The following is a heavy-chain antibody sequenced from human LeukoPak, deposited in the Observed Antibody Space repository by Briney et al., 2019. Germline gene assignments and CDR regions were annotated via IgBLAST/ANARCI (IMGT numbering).Heavy chain of an antibody. CDR2: ISGDGGGT. D-gene: IGHD5-24*01. CDR1: GFTFDAYA. J-gene: IGHJ4*02. V-gene: IGHV3-43*02. Sequence: PGGSLRLSCAASGFTFDAYAMHWVRQAPGKGLEWVSLISGDGGGTYYADSLKGRFTISRDNSKNSLYLQMNSPRTEDTALCYCAKDMKGYRTFDYWGQGTLVTVSS. CDR3: AKDMKGYRTFDY.